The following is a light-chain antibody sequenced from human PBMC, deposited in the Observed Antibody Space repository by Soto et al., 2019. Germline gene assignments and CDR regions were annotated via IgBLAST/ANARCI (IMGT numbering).Light chain of an antibody. CDR1: SGDVGAYNF. V-gene: IGLV2-14*03. CDR2: NVY. CDR3: SAYTVSRTYV. J-gene: IGLJ1*01. Sequence: QSVLTQPASVSGSPGQSITISCTGTSGDVGAYNFVSWHQQHPGKAPKLMIYNVYDRPSGISHRFSGSKSGNTASLTISGLQGEDEADYYCSAYTVSRTYVFGTGTKVTVL.